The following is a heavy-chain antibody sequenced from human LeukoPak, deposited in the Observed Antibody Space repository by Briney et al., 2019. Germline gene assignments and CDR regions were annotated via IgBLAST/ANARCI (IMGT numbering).Heavy chain of an antibody. CDR2: ISSSGSTI. V-gene: IGHV3-48*04. CDR3: ARVFYDSSGYYLLYYYYYMDV. J-gene: IGHJ6*03. Sequence: GGSLRLSCTASGLTFSSYAMSWVRQAPGKGLEWVSYISSSGSTIYYADSVKGRFTISRDNAKNSLYLQMNSLRAEDTAVYYCARVFYDSSGYYLLYYYYYMDVWGKGTTVTISS. CDR1: GLTFSSYA. D-gene: IGHD3-22*01.